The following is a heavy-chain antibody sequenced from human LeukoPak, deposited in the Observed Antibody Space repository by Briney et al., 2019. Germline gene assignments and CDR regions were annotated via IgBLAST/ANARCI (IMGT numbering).Heavy chain of an antibody. CDR1: GGSISSYY. CDR3: ARRGSSWYVGFDY. CDR2: IYYSGST. Sequence: SETLSLTCTVSGGSISSYYWSWIRQPPGKGLEWIGYIYYSGSTNYNPSLKSRVTISVDTSKNQFSLKLSSVAAADTAVYYCARRGSSWYVGFDYWGQGTLVTVSS. J-gene: IGHJ4*02. D-gene: IGHD6-13*01. V-gene: IGHV4-59*08.